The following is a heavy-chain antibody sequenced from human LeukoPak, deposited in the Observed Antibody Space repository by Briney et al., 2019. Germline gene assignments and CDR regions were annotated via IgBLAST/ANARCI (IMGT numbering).Heavy chain of an antibody. CDR3: AKDGGSLGEVRN. CDR1: GFTFSSYG. Sequence: PGGSLRLSCAASGFTFSSYGMSWVRQAPGKGLEWVSAISGSGGSTYYADSVKGRFTISRDNSKNTLYLQMNSLRAEDTAVYYGAKDGGSLGEVRNWGQGTLVTVSS. CDR2: ISGSGGST. V-gene: IGHV3-23*01. J-gene: IGHJ4*02. D-gene: IGHD3-16*01.